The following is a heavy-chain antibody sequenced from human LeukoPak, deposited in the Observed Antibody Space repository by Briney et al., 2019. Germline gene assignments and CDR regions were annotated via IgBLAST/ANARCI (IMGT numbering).Heavy chain of an antibody. Sequence: SETLSLTCTVSGGSISSSSYYWGWIRQPPGKGLEWIGSIYYSGSTYYNPSLKSRVTISVDTSKNQFSLKLSSVTAADTAVYYCARDRDFWSGYYYYYYMDVWGKGTTVTVSS. CDR3: ARDRDFWSGYYYYYYMDV. CDR1: GGSISSSSYY. V-gene: IGHV4-39*07. D-gene: IGHD3-3*01. J-gene: IGHJ6*03. CDR2: IYYSGST.